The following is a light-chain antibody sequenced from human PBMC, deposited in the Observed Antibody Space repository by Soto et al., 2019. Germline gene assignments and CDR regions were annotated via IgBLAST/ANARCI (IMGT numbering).Light chain of an antibody. Sequence: DIQMTQSPSTLSGSVGDRVTITFRASQTISSWLAWYQQKPGKAPKLLIYKASTLKSGVPSRFSGSGSGTEFTLTISSLQPDDFATYYCQQSYSTPWTFGQGTKVDIK. CDR1: QTISSW. CDR3: QQSYSTPWT. V-gene: IGKV1-5*03. CDR2: KAS. J-gene: IGKJ1*01.